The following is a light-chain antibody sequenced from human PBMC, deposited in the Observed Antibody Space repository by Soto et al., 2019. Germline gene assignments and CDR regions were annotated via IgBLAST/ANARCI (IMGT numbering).Light chain of an antibody. J-gene: IGKJ1*01. Sequence: EIVLTQSPGTLSLSPWERATLSCRASQSVSSSYLAWYQQKPGQAPRLLIYGASSRATGIPDRFSGSGSGTDFTLNINRLEPEDFAVYYCQQYGSSSSWTFGQGTKVDIK. CDR2: GAS. CDR1: QSVSSSY. CDR3: QQYGSSSSWT. V-gene: IGKV3-20*01.